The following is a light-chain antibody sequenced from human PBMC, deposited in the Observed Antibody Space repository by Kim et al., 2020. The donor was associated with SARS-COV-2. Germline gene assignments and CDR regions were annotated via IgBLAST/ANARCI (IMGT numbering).Light chain of an antibody. V-gene: IGLV3-9*01. J-gene: IGLJ1*01. Sequence: VSVALGQTARITCGGNNIGSKNVHWYQQKPGQAPVLVIYRDSNRPSGIPERFSGSNSGNTATLTISRAQAGDEADYYCQVWDSSTVFGTGTKVTV. CDR1: NIGSKN. CDR2: RDS. CDR3: QVWDSSTV.